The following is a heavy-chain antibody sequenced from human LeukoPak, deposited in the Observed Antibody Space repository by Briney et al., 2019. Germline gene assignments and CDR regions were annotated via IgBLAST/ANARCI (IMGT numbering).Heavy chain of an antibody. CDR1: GYTFTGYY. CDR2: INPNSGGT. CDR3: ARDGNDYGRFDP. V-gene: IGHV1-2*02. Sequence: ASVKVSCKASGYTFTGYYMHWVRQAPGQGLEWTGWINPNSGGTNYAQKFQGRVTMTRDTSISTAYMELSRLRSDDTAVYYCARDGNDYGRFDPWGQGTLVTVSS. J-gene: IGHJ5*02. D-gene: IGHD4-17*01.